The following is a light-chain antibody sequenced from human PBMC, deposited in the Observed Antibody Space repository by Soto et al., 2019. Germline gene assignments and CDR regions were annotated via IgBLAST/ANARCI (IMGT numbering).Light chain of an antibody. CDR1: SSDVGVYNY. V-gene: IGLV2-14*01. CDR3: TSYTTSNTRQIV. CDR2: DVS. Sequence: QSALTQPASVSGSPGQSITISCPGTSSDVGVYNYVSWYQQHPGKAPKFMIYDVSNRPSGVSNRFSGSKSGNTASLTISGLQAEDEADYYCTSYTTSNTRQIVFGTGTKLTVL. J-gene: IGLJ1*01.